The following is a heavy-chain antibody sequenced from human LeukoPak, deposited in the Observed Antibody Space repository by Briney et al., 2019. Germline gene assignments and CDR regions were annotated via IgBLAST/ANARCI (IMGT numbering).Heavy chain of an antibody. D-gene: IGHD6-13*01. V-gene: IGHV3-30*18. J-gene: IGHJ4*02. CDR1: GFTFSSYG. Sequence: GRSLRLSCAASGFTFSSYGMHWVRQAPGKGLEWVAVISYDGSNKYYADSVKGRLTISRDNSKNTLYLQMNSLRAEDTAVYYCAKGKSLAAADYWGQGTLVTVSS. CDR2: ISYDGSNK. CDR3: AKGKSLAAADY.